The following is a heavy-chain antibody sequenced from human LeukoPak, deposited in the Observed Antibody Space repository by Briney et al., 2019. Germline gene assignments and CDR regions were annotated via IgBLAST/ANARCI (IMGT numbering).Heavy chain of an antibody. CDR2: ISGYNGNT. CDR1: GYTFTTYN. J-gene: IGHJ6*03. CDR3: ARVVTTSLVDYYYMDV. D-gene: IGHD4-17*01. V-gene: IGHV1-18*01. Sequence: ASVKVSCKASGYTFTTYNINWVRQAPGQGLEWMGWISGYNGNTNYAQKLQGRVTMTTDTSTSTAYMELRSLKSDDTAVYYCARVVTTSLVDYYYMDVWGKGTTVIISS.